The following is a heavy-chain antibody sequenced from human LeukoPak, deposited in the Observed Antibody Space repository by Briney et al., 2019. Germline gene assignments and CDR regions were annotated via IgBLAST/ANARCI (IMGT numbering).Heavy chain of an antibody. CDR1: GFIFGDYA. CDR2: IRNKAYGEKT. V-gene: IGHV3-49*03. J-gene: IGHJ4*02. D-gene: IGHD5-12*01. CDR3: SRSKEGGYYFFDS. Sequence: GGSLRLSCTTSGFIFGDYAISWFRQAPGRGLEWVGFIRNKAYGEKTKYAASVRGRFIISRDDSKSIAYLQMNSLDVEDTAVYFCSRSKEGGYYFFDSWGQGALVTVSS.